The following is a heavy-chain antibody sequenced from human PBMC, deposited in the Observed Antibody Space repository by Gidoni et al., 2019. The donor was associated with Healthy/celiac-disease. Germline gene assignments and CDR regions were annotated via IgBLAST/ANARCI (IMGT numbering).Heavy chain of an antibody. CDR3: ARVSMGDYVWGSYRDFDS. V-gene: IGHV3-48*02. D-gene: IGHD3-16*02. Sequence: EVQLVESGGGLVQPGGSLRLSCAASGFTFSSYSMTLVRQAPGKGLQWVSYISSSSSAIYYADSVKGRFTISRDNAKNSLYLQMNSLRDEDTAVYYCARVSMGDYVWGSYRDFDSWGQGTLVTVSS. CDR1: GFTFSSYS. CDR2: ISSSSSAI. J-gene: IGHJ4*02.